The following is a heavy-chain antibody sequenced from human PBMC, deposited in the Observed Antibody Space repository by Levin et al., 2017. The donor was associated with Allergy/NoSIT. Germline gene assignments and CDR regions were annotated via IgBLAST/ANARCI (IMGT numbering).Heavy chain of an antibody. V-gene: IGHV1-46*01. D-gene: IGHD3-22*01. CDR1: GYTFTSYY. CDR2: INPSGGST. CDR3: AREGETYDSSGYYAVRGARIFDY. J-gene: IGHJ4*02. Sequence: ASVKVSCKASGYTFTSYYMHWVRQAPGQGLEWMGIINPSGGSTSYAQKFQGRVTMTRDTSTSTVYMELSSLRSEDTAVYYCAREGETYDSSGYYAVRGARIFDYWGQGTLVTVSS.